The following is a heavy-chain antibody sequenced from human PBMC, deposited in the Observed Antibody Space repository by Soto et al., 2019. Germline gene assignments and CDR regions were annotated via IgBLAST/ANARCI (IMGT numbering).Heavy chain of an antibody. CDR2: TNGNLGTG. J-gene: IGHJ4*02. CDR1: GGTFSSYP. D-gene: IGHD3-10*02. CDR3: GRRDSHGYIRSFDN. V-gene: IGHV1-69*06. Sequence: QVQLVQAGAEVKRPGSSVKVSCKASGGTFSSYPISWVRQAPGQGLEWMGGTNGNLGTGNYAQKLRGRLTITTDKPTTTAYRELSTLTSEDTAVYYCGRRDSHGYIRSFDNWGQGTLVTVSS.